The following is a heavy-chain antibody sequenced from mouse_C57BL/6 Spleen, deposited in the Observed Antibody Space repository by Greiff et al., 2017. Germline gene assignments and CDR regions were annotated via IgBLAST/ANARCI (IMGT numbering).Heavy chain of an antibody. D-gene: IGHD2-4*01. Sequence: EVQLVESGGGLVQPGGSLKLSCAASGFTFSDYYMYWVRQTPEKRLEWVAYISNGGGSTYYPDTVKGRCTISRDNAKNTLYLQMGRLKSEDTAMYYCARHDYDAWCAYWGQGTLVTVSA. CDR1: GFTFSDYY. V-gene: IGHV5-12*01. J-gene: IGHJ3*01. CDR2: ISNGGGST. CDR3: ARHDYDAWCAY.